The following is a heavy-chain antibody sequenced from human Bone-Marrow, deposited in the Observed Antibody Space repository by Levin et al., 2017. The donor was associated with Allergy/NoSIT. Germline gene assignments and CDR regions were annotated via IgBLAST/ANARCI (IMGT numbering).Heavy chain of an antibody. CDR3: ARGVRLVGARPESYYFDI. CDR2: IYSRADS. CDR1: DNSIRSSDYF. V-gene: IGHV4-39*07. D-gene: IGHD3-10*01. Sequence: SQTLSLPCSVSDNSIRSSDYFWGWVRQAPGKGLEWIGSIYSRADSYYNPTLRSRIRMSVDRSNKQFSLEMKSVTAADTAIYYCARGVRLVGARPESYYFDIWGQGTPVTVAS. J-gene: IGHJ4*02.